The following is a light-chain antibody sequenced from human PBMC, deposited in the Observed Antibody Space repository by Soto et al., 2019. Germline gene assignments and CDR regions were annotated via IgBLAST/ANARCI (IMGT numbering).Light chain of an antibody. J-gene: IGKJ1*01. CDR3: QMYGSAPVGT. CDR2: GAS. Sequence: EFVLTQSPGTLSLSPGERATLSCRASQSVSSSYLIWYQQKPGRAPRLLIHGASNRATGIPDRFSGSWSGTDCTLTISSLEPEDYAVYYGQMYGSAPVGTFGQGTKG. V-gene: IGKV3-20*01. CDR1: QSVSSSY.